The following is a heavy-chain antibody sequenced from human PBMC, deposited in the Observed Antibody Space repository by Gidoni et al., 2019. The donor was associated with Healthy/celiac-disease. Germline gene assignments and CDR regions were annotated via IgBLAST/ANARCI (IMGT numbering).Heavy chain of an antibody. CDR3: AKDNLEYSSSPNWFDP. D-gene: IGHD6-6*01. V-gene: IGHV3-23*04. CDR1: GFTFSSYA. J-gene: IGHJ5*02. CDR2: ISGRGGST. Sequence: EVQLVESGGGLVQPGGSLRLSCAASGFTFSSYAMGWVRQAPGKGLEWVSAISGRGGSTYYADSVKGRFTISRDNSKNTLYLQMNSLRAEDTAVYYCAKDNLEYSSSPNWFDPWGQGTLVTVSS.